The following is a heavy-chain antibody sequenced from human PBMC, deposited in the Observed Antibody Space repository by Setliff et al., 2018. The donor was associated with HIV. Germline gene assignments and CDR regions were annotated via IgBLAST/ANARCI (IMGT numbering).Heavy chain of an antibody. V-gene: IGHV1-69*06. CDR1: GVTFTTYT. CDR2: IIPIFGTT. J-gene: IGHJ4*02. Sequence: SVKVSCKASGVTFTTYTITWVRQAPGQGLECMGGIIPIFGTTNYAQKFQGRVTITADISTSTAYLELSSLRSEDTALFYCVCRTVVAGKGLPPDSWGQGTLVTVSS. D-gene: IGHD6-19*01. CDR3: VCRTVVAGKGLPPDS.